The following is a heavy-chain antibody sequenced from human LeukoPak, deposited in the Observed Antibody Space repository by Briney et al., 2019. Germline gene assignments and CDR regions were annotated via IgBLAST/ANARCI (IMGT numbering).Heavy chain of an antibody. D-gene: IGHD4-17*01. V-gene: IGHV1-69*04. J-gene: IGHJ4*02. Sequence: GASVKVSCKASGGTFSSYAISWVRQAPGQGLEWMGRIIPILGIANYAQKFQGRVTITADKSTSTAYMELSSLRSEDTAVYYCARGFDYGDYEVHHKWGQGTLVTVSS. CDR3: ARGFDYGDYEVHHK. CDR1: GGTFSSYA. CDR2: IIPILGIA.